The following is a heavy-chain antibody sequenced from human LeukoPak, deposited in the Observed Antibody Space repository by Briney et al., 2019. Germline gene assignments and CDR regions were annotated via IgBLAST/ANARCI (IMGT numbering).Heavy chain of an antibody. V-gene: IGHV4-59*01. CDR1: GGSIRGWY. CDR3: ARHPGSHCSTATCYTGGVFDY. CDR2: IYDSGTT. J-gene: IGHJ4*02. D-gene: IGHD2-2*01. Sequence: SETLSLTCTVSGGSIRGWYWSWIRQPPGKGLEWIGHIYDSGTTNYSPSLKSRVTISIDTSKNQFSLKLSSVTAADTAVYYCARHPGSHCSTATCYTGGVFDYWGQGTLVTVSS.